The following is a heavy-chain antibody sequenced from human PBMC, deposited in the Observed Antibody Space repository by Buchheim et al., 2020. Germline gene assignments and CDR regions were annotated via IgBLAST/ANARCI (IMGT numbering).Heavy chain of an antibody. V-gene: IGHV4-39*01. J-gene: IGHJ5*02. CDR1: GGSISSSSYY. Sequence: QLQLQESGPGLVKPSETLSLTCTVSGGSISSSSYYWGWIRQPPGKGLEWIGSIYYSGSTYYNPSLKSRVTISVDTSKNQFSLKLSSVTAADTAVYYCASPDGEVAGHLSWFDPWGQRTL. CDR3: ASPDGEVAGHLSWFDP. D-gene: IGHD6-19*01. CDR2: IYYSGST.